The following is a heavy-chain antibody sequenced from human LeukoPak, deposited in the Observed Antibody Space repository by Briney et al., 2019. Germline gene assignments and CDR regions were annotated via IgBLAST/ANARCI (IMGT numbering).Heavy chain of an antibody. Sequence: ATVKLSCTASGYTFTSYGISWVRQAPGQGLEWMGWISAYNGNTNYAQKLQGRVTMTTDSSTRTAYMQLRRLRSDDAAVYYGARGSLYGSGSDLPDYWGQGTLVTVSS. CDR1: GYTFTSYG. D-gene: IGHD3-10*01. J-gene: IGHJ4*02. CDR2: ISAYNGNT. CDR3: ARGSLYGSGSDLPDY. V-gene: IGHV1-18*01.